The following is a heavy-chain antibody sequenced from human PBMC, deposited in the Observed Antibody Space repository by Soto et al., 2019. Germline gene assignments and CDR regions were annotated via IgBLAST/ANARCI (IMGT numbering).Heavy chain of an antibody. CDR1: GGSISSYY. J-gene: IGHJ6*03. Sequence: SETLSLTCTVSGGSISSYYWSWIRQPPGKGLEWIGYIYYSGSTNYNPSLRSRVTISVDTSKNQFSLKLSSVTAADTAMYYCARHPRDSWDMDVWGKGTTVTVSS. D-gene: IGHD6-13*01. V-gene: IGHV4-59*08. CDR2: IYYSGST. CDR3: ARHPRDSWDMDV.